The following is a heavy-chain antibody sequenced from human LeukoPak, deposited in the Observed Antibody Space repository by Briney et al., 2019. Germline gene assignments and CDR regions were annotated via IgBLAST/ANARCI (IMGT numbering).Heavy chain of an antibody. J-gene: IGHJ5*02. CDR1: GYTFTGYY. Sequence: GAAVKVSCKSSGYTFTGYYMHWVRQAPGLGPEWMGWINPNSGGTNYAQIFQGRVTMTRDTSTSTAYMELSSLRSDDTAVYYCARDGPTTVNNWFDPWGQGTLVTVSS. V-gene: IGHV1-2*02. CDR3: ARDGPTTVNNWFDP. CDR2: INPNSGGT. D-gene: IGHD4-17*01.